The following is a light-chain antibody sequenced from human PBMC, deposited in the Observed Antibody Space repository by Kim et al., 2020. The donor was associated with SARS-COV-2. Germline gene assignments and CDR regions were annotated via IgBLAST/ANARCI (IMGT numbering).Light chain of an antibody. J-gene: IGLJ3*02. Sequence: ELTQPPSVSGTPGQRVTISCSGSSSNHGTNSVHWYQQFPGTAPEVLIYKNNQRPSGVPDRFSGSKSGTSASLAISGLQPEDEGDYYCAGWDDNLNAEVFGGGTQLTVL. CDR1: SSNHGTNS. V-gene: IGLV1-44*01. CDR3: AGWDDNLNAEV. CDR2: KNN.